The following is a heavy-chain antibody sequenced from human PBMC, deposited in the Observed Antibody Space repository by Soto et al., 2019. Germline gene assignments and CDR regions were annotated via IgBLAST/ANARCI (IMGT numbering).Heavy chain of an antibody. CDR1: GGSISSGGYY. J-gene: IGHJ6*02. V-gene: IGHV4-31*03. D-gene: IGHD3-3*01. CDR3: ARERDRSYYDLWSGYLTPHYYYYGMDV. Sequence: PSETLSLTCTVSGGSISSGGYYWSWIRQHPGKGLEWIGYIHYSGSTYYNPSLKSRVTISVDTSKNQCSLKLSSVTAADTAVYYCARERDRSYYDLWSGYLTPHYYYYGMDVWGQGTTVTVSS. CDR2: IHYSGST.